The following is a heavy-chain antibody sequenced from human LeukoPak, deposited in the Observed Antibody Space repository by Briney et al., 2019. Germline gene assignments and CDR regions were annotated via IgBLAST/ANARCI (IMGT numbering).Heavy chain of an antibody. J-gene: IGHJ6*02. CDR3: SRQGVRGTYYYAMDV. D-gene: IGHD3-10*01. V-gene: IGHV4-39*01. Sequence: PSETLSLTCTVSGGSISSTAYYWGWIRQPPGRGLEWIATIYYSGTTYYNPSLESRVTISVDTSKNQFSLKLSSVTAADTSVYYCSRQGVRGTYYYAMDVWGQGTTVTVS. CDR1: GGSISSTAYY. CDR2: IYYSGTT.